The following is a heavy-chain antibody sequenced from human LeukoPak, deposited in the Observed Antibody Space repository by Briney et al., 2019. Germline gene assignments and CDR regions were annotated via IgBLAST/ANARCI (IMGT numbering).Heavy chain of an antibody. J-gene: IGHJ6*04. Sequence: ASVKVSCTASGYTFTGYYMHWVRQAPGQGLEWMGWINPNSGGTNYAQKFQGLVTMTRDTSISTAYMELSRLRSDDTAVYYCARDRGTTAYYGMDVWGKGTTVTVSS. CDR3: ARDRGTTAYYGMDV. V-gene: IGHV1-2*04. CDR2: INPNSGGT. CDR1: GYTFTGYY. D-gene: IGHD1-1*01.